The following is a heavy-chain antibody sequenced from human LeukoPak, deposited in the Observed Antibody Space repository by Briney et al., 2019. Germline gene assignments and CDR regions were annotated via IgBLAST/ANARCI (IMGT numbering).Heavy chain of an antibody. CDR2: ISSSSSYI. Sequence: TGGSLRLSCAASGFTFSSYSMNWVRQAPGKGLEWVSSISSSSSYIYYADSVKGRFTISRDNAKNSLYLQMNSLRAEDTAVYYCARDSLGVLRYFDWPRDYYYGMDVWGQGTTVTVSS. V-gene: IGHV3-21*01. CDR1: GFTFSSYS. D-gene: IGHD3-9*01. CDR3: ARDSLGVLRYFDWPRDYYYGMDV. J-gene: IGHJ6*02.